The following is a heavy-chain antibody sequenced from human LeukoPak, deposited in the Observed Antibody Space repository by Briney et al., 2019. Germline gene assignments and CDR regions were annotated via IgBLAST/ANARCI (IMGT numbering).Heavy chain of an antibody. Sequence: GGSLRLSCAASGFTFSSYGMHWVRQAPGKGLEWVAAISYDGSNKNYADSVKGRFTISRDNSKNTLYLQMNSLRAEDTAVYYCAKDPAYYYDSSGYYGYWGQGTLVTVSS. D-gene: IGHD3-22*01. CDR2: ISYDGSNK. V-gene: IGHV3-30*18. J-gene: IGHJ4*02. CDR3: AKDPAYYYDSSGYYGY. CDR1: GFTFSSYG.